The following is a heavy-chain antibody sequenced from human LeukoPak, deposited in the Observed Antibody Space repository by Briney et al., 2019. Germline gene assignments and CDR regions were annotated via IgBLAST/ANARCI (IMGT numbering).Heavy chain of an antibody. Sequence: KPSETLSLTCTVSGGSISSGDYYWSWIRQPPGKGLEWIGYIYYSGSTYYNPSLKSRVTISVDTSKNQFSLKLSSVTVADTAVYYCASLTLNCSGGSCYPYNWFDPWGQGTLVTVSS. CDR1: GGSISSGDYY. CDR3: ASLTLNCSGGSCYPYNWFDP. D-gene: IGHD2-15*01. V-gene: IGHV4-30-4*08. CDR2: IYYSGST. J-gene: IGHJ5*02.